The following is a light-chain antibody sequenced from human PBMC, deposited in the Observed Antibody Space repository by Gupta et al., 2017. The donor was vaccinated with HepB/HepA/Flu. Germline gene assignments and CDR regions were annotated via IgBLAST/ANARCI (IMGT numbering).Light chain of an antibody. V-gene: IGLV1-40*01. CDR1: SSNIGAGYD. J-gene: IGLJ2*01. Sequence: QSVLTQPPSGSGAPGQRVTISCTGSSSNIGAGYDVHWYQQLPGTAPKLLIYGNSKRPSGVPDRFSGSKSGTSASLAITGLQAEEEADYYCQSYDSSRSVVFGGGTKLTVL. CDR2: GNS. CDR3: QSYDSSRSVV.